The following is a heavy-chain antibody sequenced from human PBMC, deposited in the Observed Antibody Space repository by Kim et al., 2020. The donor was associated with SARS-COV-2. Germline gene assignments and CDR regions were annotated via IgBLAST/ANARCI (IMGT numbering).Heavy chain of an antibody. CDR3: AAETYVNSSCCFDP. J-gene: IGHJ5*02. V-gene: IGHV1-58*02. CDR2: IVVGSGNT. D-gene: IGHD3-10*02. Sequence: SVKVSCKTSGFTFSTSAIQWVRQTRGQRLEWVGWIVVGSGNTKYAQNLQERVTISRDTSTSTAYMELSSLRSEDTAVYYCAAETYVNSSCCFDPWGQGT. CDR1: GFTFSTSA.